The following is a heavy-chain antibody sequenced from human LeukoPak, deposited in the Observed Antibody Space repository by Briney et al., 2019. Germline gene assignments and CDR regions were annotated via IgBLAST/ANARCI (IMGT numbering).Heavy chain of an antibody. D-gene: IGHD3-3*01. CDR2: ISGSGGST. J-gene: IGHJ4*02. CDR1: GFTFSSYA. CDR3: AKDWRYGYYFDY. V-gene: IGHV3-23*01. Sequence: GGSLRLSCAASGFTFSSYAMSWVRQAPGKGLEWVSAISGSGGSTYYADSVKGRFTISRDNSKNTLYLQMNSLRAGDTAVYYCAKDWRYGYYFDYWGQGTLVTVSS.